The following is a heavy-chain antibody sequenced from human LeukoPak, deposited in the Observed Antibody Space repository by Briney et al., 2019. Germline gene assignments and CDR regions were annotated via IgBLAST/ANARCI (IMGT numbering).Heavy chain of an antibody. V-gene: IGHV4-4*02. CDR2: IYHSGST. Sequence: SGTLSLTCAVSGGSISSSNWWSWVRQPPGKGLEWIGEIYHSGSTNYNPSLKSRVTISVDKSKNQFSLKLSSVPAADTAVYYCAREVAAAGTWGFDYYYYMDVWGKGTTVTVSS. J-gene: IGHJ6*03. CDR3: AREVAAAGTWGFDYYYYMDV. CDR1: GGSISSSNW. D-gene: IGHD6-13*01.